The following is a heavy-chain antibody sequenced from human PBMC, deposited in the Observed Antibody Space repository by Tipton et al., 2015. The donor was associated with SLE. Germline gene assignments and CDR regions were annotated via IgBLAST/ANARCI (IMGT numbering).Heavy chain of an antibody. J-gene: IGHJ4*02. D-gene: IGHD3-10*01. CDR3: ARELRAGYFDY. CDR1: GGSFSGYY. Sequence: TLSLTCAVYGGSFSGYYWSWIRQPPGKGLEWIGEINHSGSTNYNPSLKSRVTISVDTSKNQFSLKLSSVTAADAAVYYCARELRAGYFDYWGSGTLVTVAP. CDR2: INHSGST. V-gene: IGHV4-34*01.